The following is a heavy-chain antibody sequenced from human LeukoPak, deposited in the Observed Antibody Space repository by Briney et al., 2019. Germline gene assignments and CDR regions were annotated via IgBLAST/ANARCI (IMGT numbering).Heavy chain of an antibody. CDR3: AKDLIPAAMVMVYFDY. D-gene: IGHD5-18*01. CDR2: ISYDGSNK. V-gene: IGHV3-30*18. J-gene: IGHJ4*02. Sequence: GGSLRPSCAASGFTFSSYGMHWVRQAPGKGLEWVAVISYDGSNKYYADSVKGRFTISRDNSKNTLYLQMNSLRAEDTAVYYCAKDLIPAAMVMVYFDYWGQGTLVTVSS. CDR1: GFTFSSYG.